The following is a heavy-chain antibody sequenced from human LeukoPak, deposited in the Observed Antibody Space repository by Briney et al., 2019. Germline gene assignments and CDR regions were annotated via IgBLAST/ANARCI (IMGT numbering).Heavy chain of an antibody. CDR3: ARDNDKVVDH. CDR2: ITAYNGNR. D-gene: IGHD1-1*01. J-gene: IGHJ4*01. V-gene: IGHV1-18*01. CDR1: GYTFSNYG. Sequence: ASVKVSCKTSGYTFSNYGISWVRQAPGQGVEWMGWITAYNGNRLYAQRFQGRITLTTDTSTSTSYMELRSLEYDDTAIYYCARDNDKVVDHWGQGTLVTVSS.